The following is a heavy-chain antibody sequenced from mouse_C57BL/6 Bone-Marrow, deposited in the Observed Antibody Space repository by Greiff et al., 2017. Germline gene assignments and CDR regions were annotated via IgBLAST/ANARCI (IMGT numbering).Heavy chain of an antibody. CDR3: ASPYGSGHPH. V-gene: IGHV1-81*01. Sequence: QVQLQQSGAELARPGASVKLSCKASGYTFTSYGISWVKQRTGQGLEWLGEIYPRSGNTYSNEKLKGKATLTADTSSSTAYMELGSLTSEYSAVYFCASPYGSGHPHWGQGTSVTVSS. CDR1: GYTFTSYG. D-gene: IGHD1-1*01. J-gene: IGHJ4*01. CDR2: IYPRSGNT.